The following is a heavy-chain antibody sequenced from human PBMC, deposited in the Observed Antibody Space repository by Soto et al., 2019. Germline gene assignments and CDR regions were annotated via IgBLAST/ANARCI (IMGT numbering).Heavy chain of an antibody. CDR1: WGTVASSHW. CDR2: VYHTGDT. V-gene: IGHV4-4*02. Sequence: PSETLSLTCGFSWGTVASSHWWSWVRQSPGGGLEWIGNVYHTGDTNLNPSLQSRVTISVDKSNNQFSLRLNSLTAADTAVYFCAREIVTAGGNNYFDPWGPGTLVTVSS. D-gene: IGHD2-21*02. J-gene: IGHJ5*02. CDR3: AREIVTAGGNNYFDP.